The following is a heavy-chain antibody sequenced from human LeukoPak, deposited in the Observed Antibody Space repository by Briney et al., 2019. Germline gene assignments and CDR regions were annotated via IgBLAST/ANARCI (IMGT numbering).Heavy chain of an antibody. V-gene: IGHV4-39*01. Sequence: PSETLSLTCTVSGGSISSSNYYWGWIRQPPGKGLEWIGNIFYSGSTHYNPSLKSRVTISVDTSKNQFSLKLNSVTAADTAVYHCARGPSAGPSPWGQGTLVTVSS. J-gene: IGHJ5*02. CDR3: ARGPSAGPSP. CDR2: IFYSGST. CDR1: GGSISSSNYY. D-gene: IGHD6-13*01.